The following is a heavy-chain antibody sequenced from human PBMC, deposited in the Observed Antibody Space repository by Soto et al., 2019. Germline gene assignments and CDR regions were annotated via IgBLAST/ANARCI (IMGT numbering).Heavy chain of an antibody. Sequence: ASGKVSCKASGGTFSSYAISWVRQAPGQGLEWMGGISAYNGNTNYAQKLQGRVTMTTDTSTSTAYMELRSLRSDDTAVYYCATGAMGSGIDYWGQGTLVTVSS. J-gene: IGHJ4*02. CDR1: GGTFSSYA. CDR2: ISAYNGNT. D-gene: IGHD1-26*01. V-gene: IGHV1-18*01. CDR3: ATGAMGSGIDY.